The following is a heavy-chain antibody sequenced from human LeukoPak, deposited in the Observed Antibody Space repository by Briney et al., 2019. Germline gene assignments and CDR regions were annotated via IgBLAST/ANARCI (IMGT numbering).Heavy chain of an antibody. J-gene: IGHJ4*02. CDR3: VRGRGY. CDR2: ISSNGDNT. V-gene: IGHV3-64D*06. Sequence: GGSLRLSCSVSGFTFSTYVMHWVRQAPGKGLEYVSAISSNGDNTYYADSVKGRFTISRDNSKNTLYLQMSSLRADDTAVYYCVRGRGYWGQGTLVTVSS. CDR1: GFTFSTYV.